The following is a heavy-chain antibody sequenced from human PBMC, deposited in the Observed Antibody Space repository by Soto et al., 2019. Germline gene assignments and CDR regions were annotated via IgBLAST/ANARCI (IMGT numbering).Heavy chain of an antibody. D-gene: IGHD3-9*01. J-gene: IGHJ3*02. Sequence: PGGSLRLSCAASGFTFSSYGMHWVRQAPGKGLEWVAVISYDGSNKYYADSVKGRFTISRDNSKNTLYLQMNSLRAEDTAVYYCAKDHDILTGYYTYDAFDIWGQGTMVTVSS. V-gene: IGHV3-30*18. CDR3: AKDHDILTGYYTYDAFDI. CDR2: ISYDGSNK. CDR1: GFTFSSYG.